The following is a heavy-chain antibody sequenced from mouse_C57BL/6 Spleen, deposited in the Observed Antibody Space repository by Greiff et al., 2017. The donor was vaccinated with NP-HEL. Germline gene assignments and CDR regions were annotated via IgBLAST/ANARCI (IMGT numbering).Heavy chain of an antibody. J-gene: IGHJ3*01. CDR1: GYSITSGYD. V-gene: IGHV3-1*01. Sequence: EVKLQESGPGMVKPSQSLSLTCTVTGYSITSGYDWHWIRHFPGNQLEWMGYISYRGSPNYHPSLKSRIPITHDTSKNHFFLKLNSVTTEDTATYYCARGDYAFAYWGQGTLVTVSA. CDR3: ARGDYAFAY. D-gene: IGHD2-4*01. CDR2: ISYRGSP.